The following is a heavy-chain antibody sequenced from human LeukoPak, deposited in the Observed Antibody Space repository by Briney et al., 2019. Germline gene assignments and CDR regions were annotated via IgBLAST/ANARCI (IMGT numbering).Heavy chain of an antibody. V-gene: IGHV3-30*03. CDR3: AREQTGRYYDSSGYNY. J-gene: IGHJ4*02. D-gene: IGHD3-22*01. Sequence: GGSLRLSCAASGFTFSSYWMSWVRQAPGKGLEWVAVISYDGSNKYYADSVKGRFTISRDNSKNTLYLQMNSLRAEDTAVYYCAREQTGRYYDSSGYNYWGQGTLVTVSS. CDR2: ISYDGSNK. CDR1: GFTFSSYW.